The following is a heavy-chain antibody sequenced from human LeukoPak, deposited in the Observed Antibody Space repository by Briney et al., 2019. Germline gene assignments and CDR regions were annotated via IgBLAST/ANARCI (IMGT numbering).Heavy chain of an antibody. Sequence: ASETLSLTCTVSGGSISSSSYYWGWIRQPPGKGLEWIGSIYYSGSTYYNPSLMSRVTISVDTSKNQFSLKLSSVTAADTAVYYCARGGKQWIQLWLRRGSHAFDIWGQGTMVTVSS. D-gene: IGHD5-18*01. J-gene: IGHJ3*02. CDR3: ARGGKQWIQLWLRRGSHAFDI. V-gene: IGHV4-39*07. CDR2: IYYSGST. CDR1: GGSISSSSYY.